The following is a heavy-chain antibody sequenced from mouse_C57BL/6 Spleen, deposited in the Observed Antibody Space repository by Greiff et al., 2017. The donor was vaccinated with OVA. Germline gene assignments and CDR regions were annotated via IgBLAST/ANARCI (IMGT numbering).Heavy chain of an antibody. Sequence: EVKVVESGGDLVKPGGSLKLSCAASGFTFSSYGMSWVRQTPDKRLEWVATISSGGSYTYYPDSVKGRFTISRDNAKNTLYLQMSSLKSEDTAMYYCARHTGYYGSSPDWYFDVWGTGTTVTVSS. J-gene: IGHJ1*03. CDR3: ARHTGYYGSSPDWYFDV. D-gene: IGHD1-1*01. CDR1: GFTFSSYG. V-gene: IGHV5-6*01. CDR2: ISSGGSYT.